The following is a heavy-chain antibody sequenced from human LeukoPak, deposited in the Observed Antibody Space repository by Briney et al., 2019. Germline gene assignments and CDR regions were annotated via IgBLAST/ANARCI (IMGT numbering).Heavy chain of an antibody. CDR3: ASFTVITQF. CDR2: VSDSGTT. V-gene: IGHV4-59*01. CDR1: GGSISRYY. D-gene: IGHD4-23*01. J-gene: IGHJ4*02. Sequence: SETLSLTCTVSGGSISRYYWSWIRQPPGKGLEWFGYVSDSGTTNYNPSLKSRVTISGDTSKNQLSLKLSSVTAADTAVYYCASFTVITQFWGQGILVTVSS.